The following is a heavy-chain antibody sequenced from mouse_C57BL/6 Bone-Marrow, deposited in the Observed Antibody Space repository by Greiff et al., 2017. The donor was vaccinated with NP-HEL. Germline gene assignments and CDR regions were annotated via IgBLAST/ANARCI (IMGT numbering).Heavy chain of an antibody. CDR2: IYPGNSDT. Sequence: EVQLQESGTVLARPGASVKMSCKTSGYTFTSYWMHWVKQRPGQGLEWIGAIYPGNSDTSYNQKFKGKAKLTAVTSASTAYMELSSLTNEDSAVYYCTREDIYYGINYYAMDYWGQGTSVTVSS. CDR1: GYTFTSYW. D-gene: IGHD2-1*01. V-gene: IGHV1-5*01. J-gene: IGHJ4*01. CDR3: TREDIYYGINYYAMDY.